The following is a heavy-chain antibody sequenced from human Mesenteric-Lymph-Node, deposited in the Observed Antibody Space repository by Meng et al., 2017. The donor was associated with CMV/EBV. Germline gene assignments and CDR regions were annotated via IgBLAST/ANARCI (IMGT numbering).Heavy chain of an antibody. J-gene: IGHJ4*02. CDR1: GFSFTNYW. CDR2: VFPRDSET. CDR3: ARRGPGYCTTSSCRYSFDY. D-gene: IGHD2-8*01. V-gene: IGHV5-51*01. Sequence: GESLKISCQGSGFSFTNYWIGWVRHVPGKGLDWMGLVFPRDSETRYSPSFRGQVSFSVDKSINTAYLQWNTLKASDTALYYCARRGPGYCTTSSCRYSFDYWGQGTLVTSPQ.